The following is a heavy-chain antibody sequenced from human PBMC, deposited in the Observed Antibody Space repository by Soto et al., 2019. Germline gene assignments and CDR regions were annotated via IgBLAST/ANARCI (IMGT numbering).Heavy chain of an antibody. D-gene: IGHD6-19*01. J-gene: IGHJ5*02. V-gene: IGHV1-46*01. CDR3: ARGRVAGTGGSWFDP. Sequence: ASVKVSCKASGYTFTSYYMHWVRQAPGQGLEWMGIINPSGGSTSYAQKFQGRVTMTRDTSTSTVYMELSSPRSEDTAVYYCARGRVAGTGGSWFDPWGQGTLVTVSS. CDR1: GYTFTSYY. CDR2: INPSGGST.